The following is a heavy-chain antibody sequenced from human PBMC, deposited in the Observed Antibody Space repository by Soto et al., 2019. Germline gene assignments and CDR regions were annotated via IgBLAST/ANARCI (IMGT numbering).Heavy chain of an antibody. V-gene: IGHV4-59*01. D-gene: IGHD4-17*01. J-gene: IGHJ4*02. CDR1: GGSISSYY. CDR2: IYYSGST. Sequence: SETLSLTCTVSGGSISSYYWSWIRPPPGKGLEWIGYIYYSGSTIYNPSLKSRVTISVDTSKNHFSQKLSSVTATDTAVYYCARAYGDYVFDFWGQGTLVTVSS. CDR3: ARAYGDYVFDF.